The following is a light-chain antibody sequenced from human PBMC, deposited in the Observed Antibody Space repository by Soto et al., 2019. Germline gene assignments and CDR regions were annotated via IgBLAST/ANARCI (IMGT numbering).Light chain of an antibody. CDR2: GAS. Sequence: EIVLTQSPAPLSCSPGKRAAFSSGAGRMVRTSNLAWYQQKPGQAPRLLIYGASSRATGIPDRFSGSGSGTDFTLTISRLEPEDFAVYYCQQYGSSPQGLAFGGGTKVEIK. V-gene: IGKV3-20*01. CDR1: RMVRTSN. J-gene: IGKJ4*01. CDR3: QQYGSSPQGLA.